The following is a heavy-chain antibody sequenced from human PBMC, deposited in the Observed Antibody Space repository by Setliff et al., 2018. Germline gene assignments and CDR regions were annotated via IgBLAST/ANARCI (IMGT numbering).Heavy chain of an antibody. V-gene: IGHV1-69*13. Sequence: ASVKVSCKASGDTFSTYAISWVRQAPGQGLEWMGRIIPIFGTANYAQKFQGRVTITADESTSTAYMELSSLRSEDTAVYFCARAGMAAANRKGVFEYWGQGTLVTVSS. CDR3: ARAGMAAANRKGVFEY. J-gene: IGHJ4*02. CDR1: GDTFSTYA. CDR2: IIPIFGTA. D-gene: IGHD6-13*01.